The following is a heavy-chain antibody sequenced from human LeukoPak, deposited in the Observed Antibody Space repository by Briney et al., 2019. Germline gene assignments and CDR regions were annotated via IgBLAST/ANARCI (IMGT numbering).Heavy chain of an antibody. D-gene: IGHD3-22*01. CDR1: GFTFSSYS. Sequence: PGGSLRLSCAASGFTFSSYSMNWVRQAPGKGLEWVSVIYSGGSTYYADSVKGRFTISRDNAKNSLYLQVNSLRAEDTAVYYCARDYSPPHYFDSTGYFDDWGQGTLVTVSS. CDR3: ARDYSPPHYFDSTGYFDD. J-gene: IGHJ4*02. CDR2: IYSGGST. V-gene: IGHV3-66*01.